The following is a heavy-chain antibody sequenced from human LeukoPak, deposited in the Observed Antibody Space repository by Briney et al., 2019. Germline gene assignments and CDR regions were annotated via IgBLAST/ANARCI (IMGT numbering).Heavy chain of an antibody. CDR3: AKGVGATDY. J-gene: IGHJ4*02. Sequence: GGSLRLSCAASGFTFSTYSMNWVRQAPGKGLEWASYISSSSSTIYYADSVKGRFTISRDNSKNTLYLQMNSLRAEDTAVYYCAKGVGATDYWGQGTLVTVSS. V-gene: IGHV3-48*01. D-gene: IGHD1-26*01. CDR2: ISSSSSTI. CDR1: GFTFSTYS.